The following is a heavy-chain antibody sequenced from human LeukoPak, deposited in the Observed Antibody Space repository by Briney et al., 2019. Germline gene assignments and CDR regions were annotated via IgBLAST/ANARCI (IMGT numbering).Heavy chain of an antibody. J-gene: IGHJ4*02. CDR1: GYSIGSGYY. CDR3: ARLLTTTVTTSVFDY. D-gene: IGHD4-11*01. V-gene: IGHV4-38-2*01. CDR2: IYHSGST. Sequence: SETLSLTCAVSGYSIGSGYYWGWIRQPPGKGLEWIGSIYHSGSTYYNPSLKSRVTISVDTSKNQFSLKLSSVTAADTAVYYCARLLTTTVTTSVFDYWGQGTLATVSS.